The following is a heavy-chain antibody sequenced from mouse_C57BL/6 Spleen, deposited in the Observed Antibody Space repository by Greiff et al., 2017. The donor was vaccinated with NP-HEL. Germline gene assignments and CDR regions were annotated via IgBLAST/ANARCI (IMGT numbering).Heavy chain of an antibody. CDR2: IDPSDSET. D-gene: IGHD4-1*01. J-gene: IGHJ2*01. Sequence: QVQLQQPGAELVRPGSSVKLSCKASGYTFTSYWMHWVKQRPIQGLEWIGNIDPSDSETHYTQKFKDKATLTVDKSSSTAYMQLRSLTSEDSSVYYCARWDEGFDYWGQGTTLTVSS. CDR1: GYTFTSYW. V-gene: IGHV1-52*01. CDR3: ARWDEGFDY.